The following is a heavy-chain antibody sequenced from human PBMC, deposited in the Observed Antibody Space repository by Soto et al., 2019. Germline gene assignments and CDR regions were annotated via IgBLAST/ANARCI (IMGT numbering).Heavy chain of an antibody. Sequence: SETLSLTCTVSGGSISSGDHCWSWIRQPPGKGLEWIGYIYYSGSTYYNLSLKSRVTMSVDTSKNQFSLSLSSVTAADTAVYYCARARLRDGYNPDDFDYWGQGTLVTVSS. CDR2: IYYSGST. J-gene: IGHJ4*02. V-gene: IGHV4-30-4*01. CDR3: ARARLRDGYNPDDFDY. D-gene: IGHD3-16*01. CDR1: GGSISSGDHC.